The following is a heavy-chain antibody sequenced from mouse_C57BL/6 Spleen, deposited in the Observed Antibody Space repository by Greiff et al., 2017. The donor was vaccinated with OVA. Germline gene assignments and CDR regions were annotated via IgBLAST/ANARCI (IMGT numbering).Heavy chain of an antibody. J-gene: IGHJ1*03. CDR1: GYTFTDYY. CDR3: AIRRDDYDDGVLDV. Sequence: EVQLQQSGPELVKPGASVKISCKASGYTFTDYYMNWVKQSHGKSLEWIGDINPNNGGNSYYQKFKGKATLPVDKSSSTAYMELRSRTAEDSAVYYCAIRRDDYDDGVLDVWGTGTTVTVSS. V-gene: IGHV1-26*01. D-gene: IGHD2-4*01. CDR2: INPNNGGN.